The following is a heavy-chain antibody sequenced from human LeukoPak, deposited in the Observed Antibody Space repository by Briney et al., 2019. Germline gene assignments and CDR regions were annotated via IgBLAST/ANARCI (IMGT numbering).Heavy chain of an antibody. V-gene: IGHV1-18*01. D-gene: IGHD3-10*01. J-gene: IGHJ6*03. Sequence: ASVKVSCKASGYTFTSYGISRVRQAPGQGLEWMGWISAYNGNTNYAQKLQGRVTMTTDTSTSTAYMELRSLRSDDTAVYYCARDLGGSGSYFPIVYYYYMDVWGKGTTVTISS. CDR1: GYTFTSYG. CDR2: ISAYNGNT. CDR3: ARDLGGSGSYFPIVYYYYMDV.